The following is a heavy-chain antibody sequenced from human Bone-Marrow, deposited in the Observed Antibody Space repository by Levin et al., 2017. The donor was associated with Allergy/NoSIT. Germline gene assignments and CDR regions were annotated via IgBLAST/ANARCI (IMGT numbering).Heavy chain of an antibody. J-gene: IGHJ2*01. CDR2: VSPHTGQT. Sequence: ASVKVSCRASGFTFNTYDINWVRQATGQGLEWLGWVSPHTGQTEYAQNFQGRVTMTRNTSITTAYMELRGLTYEDTAVYYCARATKVTSRYFDLWGRGTLVIVS. CDR3: ARATKVTSRYFDL. V-gene: IGHV1-8*01. CDR1: GFTFNTYD. D-gene: IGHD4-17*01.